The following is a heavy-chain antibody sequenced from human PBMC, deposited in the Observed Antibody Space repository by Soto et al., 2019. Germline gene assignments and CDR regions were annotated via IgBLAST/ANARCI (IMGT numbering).Heavy chain of an antibody. D-gene: IGHD6-19*01. CDR2: MNVGNGDT. J-gene: IGHJ4*02. CDR1: GYSFTSHA. V-gene: IGHV1-3*01. CDR3: ARGALISQWLIRYVDY. Sequence: QVQLVQSGADVKKPGASVRVSCKTSGYSFTSHAMHWVRQAPGQRLEWLGWMNVGNGDTKHSEKLQDRVTITRDTPASTAYMELTNLTSEDKGVYYCARGALISQWLIRYVDYWGQGSLVTVSS.